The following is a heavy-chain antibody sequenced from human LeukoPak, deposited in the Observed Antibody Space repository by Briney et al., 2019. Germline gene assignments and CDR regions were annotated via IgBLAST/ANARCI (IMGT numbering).Heavy chain of an antibody. CDR2: MNEDGSEN. J-gene: IGHJ4*02. V-gene: IGHV3-7*01. Sequence: GGSLRLSCAASGFGCTNYWMSWVRQAPGRGLEWVANMNEDGSENNYVDSVKGRFTISRDNAQDSLYLQMNSLRAEDTAVYYCARDRGYSNFDYWGQGTLLTVSS. D-gene: IGHD4-11*01. CDR3: ARDRGYSNFDY. CDR1: GFGCTNYW.